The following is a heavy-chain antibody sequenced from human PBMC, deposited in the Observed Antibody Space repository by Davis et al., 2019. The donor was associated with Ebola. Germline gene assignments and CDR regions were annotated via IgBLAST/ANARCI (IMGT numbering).Heavy chain of an antibody. D-gene: IGHD2-8*02. CDR2: ISSSSSYI. J-gene: IGHJ4*02. CDR3: ARSPRRIVLVVYDY. Sequence: PGGSLRLSCAASGFTFSDYYMSWIRQAPGKGLEWVSYISSSSSYIYYADSVKGRFTISRDNAKNSLYLQMNSLRAEDTAVYYCARSPRRIVLVVYDYWGQGTLVTVSS. V-gene: IGHV3-11*06. CDR1: GFTFSDYY.